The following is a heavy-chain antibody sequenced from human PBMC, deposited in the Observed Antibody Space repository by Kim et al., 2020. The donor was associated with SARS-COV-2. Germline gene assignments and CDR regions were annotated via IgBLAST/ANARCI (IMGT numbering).Heavy chain of an antibody. CDR2: INAGNGNT. D-gene: IGHD3-10*01. Sequence: ASVKVSCKASGYTFTSYAMHWVRQAPGQRLEWMGWINAGNGNTKYSQKFQGRVTITRDTSASTAYMELSSLRSEETAVYYSARGELLWFGDMKPFDPWGQGTLVTVSS. CDR1: GYTFTSYA. J-gene: IGHJ5*02. CDR3: ARGELLWFGDMKPFDP. V-gene: IGHV1-3*01.